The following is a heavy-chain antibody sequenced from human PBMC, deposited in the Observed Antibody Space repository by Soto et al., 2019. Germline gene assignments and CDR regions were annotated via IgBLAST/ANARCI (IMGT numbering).Heavy chain of an antibody. Sequence: QVQLVQSGAEVKKPGSSVKVSCKASGGTFSSYAISWVRQAPGQGLEWMGGITPIFGTANYAQKFQGRVTITADESTSTAYMELSSLRSEDTSVYYCARARPALLLTYYGMDVWGQGTTVTVSS. J-gene: IGHJ6*02. V-gene: IGHV1-69*01. CDR1: GGTFSSYA. D-gene: IGHD2-15*01. CDR2: ITPIFGTA. CDR3: ARARPALLLTYYGMDV.